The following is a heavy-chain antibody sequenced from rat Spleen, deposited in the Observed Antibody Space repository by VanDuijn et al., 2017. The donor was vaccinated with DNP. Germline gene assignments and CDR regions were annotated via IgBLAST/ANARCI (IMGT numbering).Heavy chain of an antibody. J-gene: IGHJ2*01. CDR3: ARHGRRVFDY. V-gene: IGHV5-25*01. CDR2: ISSFGDNT. Sequence: EVQLVESGGDLVQPGRSLKVSCVVSGFTFNNYWMTWIRQAPTKGLELVAYISSFGDNTYSGDPVKGRFTISRDNAKSTLYLQMNSLRSEDMATYYCARHGRRVFDYWGQGVMVTVSS. D-gene: IGHD1-11*01. CDR1: GFTFNNYW.